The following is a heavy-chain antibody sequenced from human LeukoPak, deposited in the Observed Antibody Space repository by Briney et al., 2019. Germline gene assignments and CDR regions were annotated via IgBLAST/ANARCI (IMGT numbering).Heavy chain of an antibody. Sequence: PSETLSLTCTVSGDSISTSNSYWGWIRQPPGKGLEWIGSIYYSGNTYYNPSLKSQFTISVDTSKNQFSLKLSSVTAADTAVYYCARITSGSYPDYWGQGTLVTVSS. J-gene: IGHJ4*02. CDR3: ARITSGSYPDY. CDR2: IYYSGNT. D-gene: IGHD1-26*01. V-gene: IGHV4-39*07. CDR1: GDSISTSNSY.